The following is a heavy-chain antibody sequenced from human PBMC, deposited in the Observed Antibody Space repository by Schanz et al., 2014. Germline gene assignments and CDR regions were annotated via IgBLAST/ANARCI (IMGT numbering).Heavy chain of an antibody. V-gene: IGHV3-11*01. CDR1: GFTFADYY. CDR3: ARYGFRKFGVVYGLAV. Sequence: QVQLLESGGGLFKPGGSLRLSCAGSGFTFADYYMTWIRQAPGKGLEWISYVSSYDTTVSYADSVKGRFTISRDNAKISVYLQMNSLRVEDTAVYYCARYGFRKFGVVYGLAVWGQGTTVTVS. J-gene: IGHJ6*02. D-gene: IGHD3-3*01. CDR2: VSSYDTTV.